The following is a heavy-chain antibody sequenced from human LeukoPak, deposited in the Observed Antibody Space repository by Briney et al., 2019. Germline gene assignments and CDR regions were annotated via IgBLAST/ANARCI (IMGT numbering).Heavy chain of an antibody. CDR2: IYSGGST. V-gene: IGHV3-53*05. CDR3: VRDLRWELR. Sequence: GGSLRLSCAASGFTVSSNYMSWVRPAPGKGVEWVSVIYSGGSTYYADSVKGRFTIPRDNSKNTLYLQMTSLRAEDTALYYFVRDLRWELRWGQGTLVTVSS. D-gene: IGHD1-26*01. CDR1: GFTVSSNY. J-gene: IGHJ4*02.